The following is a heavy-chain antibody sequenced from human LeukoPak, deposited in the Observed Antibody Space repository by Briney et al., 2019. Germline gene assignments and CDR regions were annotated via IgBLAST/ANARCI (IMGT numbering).Heavy chain of an antibody. CDR2: ISSSSSTT. V-gene: IGHV3-48*04. CDR3: ARDGITGTTGRFDYYYYYGMDV. J-gene: IGHJ6*02. Sequence: GGSLRLSCAASGFTFSIYSMNWVRQAPGKGLEWISYISSSSSTTYADSVKGRFTISRDNAKNSLYLQMNSLRAEDTALYYCARDGITGTTGRFDYYYYYGMDVWGQGTTVTVSS. CDR1: GFTFSIYS. D-gene: IGHD1-20*01.